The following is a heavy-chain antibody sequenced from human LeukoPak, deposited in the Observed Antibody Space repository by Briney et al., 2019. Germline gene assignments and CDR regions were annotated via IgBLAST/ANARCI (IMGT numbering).Heavy chain of an antibody. V-gene: IGHV1-69*05. D-gene: IGHD2-8*02. J-gene: IGHJ5*02. CDR2: VIPVFATT. CDR3: ARSYLVFNWFDP. Sequence: SVKVSCKASGGTFNNYAISWVRQARGQGLEWMGGVIPVFATTNYTQTFQGRVTITTDESTNTVYMELRNLTSDDTAVYYCARSYLVFNWFDPWGQETQVTVSS. CDR1: GGTFNNYA.